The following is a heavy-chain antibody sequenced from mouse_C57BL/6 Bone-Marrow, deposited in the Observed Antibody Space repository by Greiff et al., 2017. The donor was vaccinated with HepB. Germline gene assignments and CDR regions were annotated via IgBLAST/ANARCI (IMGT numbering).Heavy chain of an antibody. CDR2: ISYDGSN. CDR3: ANYDYGSY. J-gene: IGHJ3*01. CDR1: GYSITSGYY. D-gene: IGHD2-4*01. Sequence: VQLKESGPGLVKPSQSLSLTCSVTGYSITSGYYWNWIRQFPGNKLEWMGYISYDGSNNYNPSLKNRISITRDTSKNQFFLKLNSVTTEDTATYYCANYDYGSYWGQGTLVTVSA. V-gene: IGHV3-6*01.